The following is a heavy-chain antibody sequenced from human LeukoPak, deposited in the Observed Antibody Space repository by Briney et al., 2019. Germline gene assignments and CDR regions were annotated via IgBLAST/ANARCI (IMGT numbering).Heavy chain of an antibody. D-gene: IGHD1-14*01. CDR3: ATSSPRNYFDH. Sequence: GALGLSRGAAWFIFSTYCLHWVRPSPGRGLGVVAVIWYDGSQRYYADSVKGRFTISRDDSQNTIYLQMDSLRAEDTAVYYCATSSPRNYFDHWGQGTLVTVSS. CDR2: IWYDGSQR. J-gene: IGHJ4*02. V-gene: IGHV3-33*04. CDR1: WFIFSTYC.